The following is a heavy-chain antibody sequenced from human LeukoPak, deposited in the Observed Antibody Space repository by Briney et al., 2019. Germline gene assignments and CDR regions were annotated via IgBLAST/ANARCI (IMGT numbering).Heavy chain of an antibody. CDR1: GFTFSSYW. J-gene: IGHJ4*02. Sequence: PGGSLRLSCAASGFTFSSYWMSWVRQAPGKGLEWVANIKQDGSEKYYVDSVKGRFTISRDNAKNSLYLQMNSLRAEDTAVYYCARDQRYYDSSGRTVDYWGQGTLVTVSS. D-gene: IGHD3-22*01. V-gene: IGHV3-7*01. CDR2: IKQDGSEK. CDR3: ARDQRYYDSSGRTVDY.